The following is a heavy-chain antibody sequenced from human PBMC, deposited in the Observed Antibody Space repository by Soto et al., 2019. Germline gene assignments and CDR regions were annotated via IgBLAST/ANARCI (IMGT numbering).Heavy chain of an antibody. Sequence: SETLSLTCTVSGDSMTSGDYSWSWIRQPPGKGLEWLGYIYRTGNTHYSPSLKSRVSISQDTSKNQFSLRLTSVTAADTAIYYCTRRYNWDDNYFDPWGPGALVTVSS. D-gene: IGHD1-20*01. CDR1: GDSMTSGDYS. V-gene: IGHV4-30-2*01. CDR2: IYRTGNT. J-gene: IGHJ5*02. CDR3: TRRYNWDDNYFDP.